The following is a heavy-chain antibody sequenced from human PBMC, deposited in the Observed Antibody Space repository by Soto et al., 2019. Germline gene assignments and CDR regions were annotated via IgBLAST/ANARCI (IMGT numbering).Heavy chain of an antibody. CDR3: ARVHYDFWSGSHYYYGMDV. Sequence: SVKVSCKASGGTFSSYAISWVRQAPGQGLEWMGGIIPIFGTANYAQKFQGRVTITADESTSTAYMELSSLRSEDTAVYYCARVHYDFWSGSHYYYGMDVRGQGTTVTVSS. J-gene: IGHJ6*02. V-gene: IGHV1-69*13. D-gene: IGHD3-3*01. CDR2: IIPIFGTA. CDR1: GGTFSSYA.